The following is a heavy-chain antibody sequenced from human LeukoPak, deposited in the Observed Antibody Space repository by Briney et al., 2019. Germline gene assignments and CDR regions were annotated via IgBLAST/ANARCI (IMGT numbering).Heavy chain of an antibody. Sequence: PGRSLRLSCAASGFTFSNYGMHWVRQAPGKGLEWVALISYDGSNKYYADSVKGRFTISRDNSKNTLYLQMNSLRAEDTAVYYCAKEEAYCSGGSCYSSWGQGTLVTVSS. D-gene: IGHD2-15*01. CDR2: ISYDGSNK. CDR3: AKEEAYCSGGSCYSS. CDR1: GFTFSNYG. V-gene: IGHV3-30*18. J-gene: IGHJ5*02.